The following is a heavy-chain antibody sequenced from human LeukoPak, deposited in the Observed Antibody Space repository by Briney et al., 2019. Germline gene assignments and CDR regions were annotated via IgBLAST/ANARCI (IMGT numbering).Heavy chain of an antibody. CDR1: GYRFRDYG. D-gene: IGHD6-6*01. Sequence: GASVKVSCSASGYRFRDYGITWVRQAPGQGLEWMGWISGHDGYTNYGQKFQGRVTMTTDTSTSTAYMELRTLRSDDTAVYYCARSRNIATPSDYWGLGTLVTVSS. CDR3: ARSRNIATPSDY. J-gene: IGHJ4*02. CDR2: ISGHDGYT. V-gene: IGHV1-18*01.